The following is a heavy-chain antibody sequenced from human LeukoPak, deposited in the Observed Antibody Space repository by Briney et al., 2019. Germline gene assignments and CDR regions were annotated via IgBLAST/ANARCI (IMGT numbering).Heavy chain of an antibody. CDR3: ARDVQYYDILTGYYGAFDI. Sequence: QPGGSQRLSCAASGFTFSSYWMHWVRQAPGKGLVWVSRIDSDGRSTNYADSVKGRFTISRDNAKNTLYLQMNSLRAEDTAVYYCARDVQYYDILTGYYGAFDIWGQGTMVAVSS. V-gene: IGHV3-74*01. CDR1: GFTFSSYW. CDR2: IDSDGRST. J-gene: IGHJ3*02. D-gene: IGHD3-9*01.